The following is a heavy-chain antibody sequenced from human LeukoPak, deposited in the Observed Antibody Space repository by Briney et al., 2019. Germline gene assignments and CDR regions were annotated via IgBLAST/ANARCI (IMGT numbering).Heavy chain of an antibody. Sequence: GGSLRLSCAVSGLTLSNYGMSWVRQAPGKGLEWVAGLSGSGGGTNYADSVQGRFTISRDNPKNTLYLQMNSLRAEDTAAYFCAKRGVVIRVFLVGFHKEAYYFDSWGQGALVTVSS. CDR2: LSGSGGGT. D-gene: IGHD3-10*01. CDR1: GLTLSNYG. CDR3: AKRGVVIRVFLVGFHKEAYYFDS. V-gene: IGHV3-23*01. J-gene: IGHJ4*02.